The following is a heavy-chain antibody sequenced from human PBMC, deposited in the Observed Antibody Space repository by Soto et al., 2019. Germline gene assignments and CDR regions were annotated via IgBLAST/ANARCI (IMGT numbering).Heavy chain of an antibody. CDR2: MNGAATST. V-gene: IGHV3-23*01. CDR1: GFTLNTYA. J-gene: IGHJ6*02. Sequence: GGSLRLSCAASGFTLNTYAMTWVRQPPGKGLQWVSSMNGAATSTSYADSVKGRFTTYRDNSKNTLYLEMDSLRPEDTAVYYCARGSVGATYYYYGLDVWGQGTTVTVSS. D-gene: IGHD3-10*01. CDR3: ARGSVGATYYYYGLDV.